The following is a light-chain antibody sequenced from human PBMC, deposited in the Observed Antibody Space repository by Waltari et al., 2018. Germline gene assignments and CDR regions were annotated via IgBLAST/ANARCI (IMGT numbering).Light chain of an antibody. J-gene: IGLJ2*01. Sequence: SYVLTQSPSVSVAPGKTASITCGGNAISSKNVHWYQQKPGQAPVLVVYDDSDRPSGIPERFSGSNSGNTATLTISRVEAEDEADYYCQVWDSSDDHVVFGGGTKLTVL. CDR2: DDS. CDR3: QVWDSSDDHVV. CDR1: AISSKN. V-gene: IGLV3-21*03.